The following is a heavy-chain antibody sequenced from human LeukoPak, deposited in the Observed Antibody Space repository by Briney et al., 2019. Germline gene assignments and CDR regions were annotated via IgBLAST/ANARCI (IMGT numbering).Heavy chain of an antibody. Sequence: GESLKISCKASGYSFNHYWIAWVRQMPGKGLEWMGRIDPRGSYTNYSPSFQGHVTISVDRSLSTVYLEWTTLKASDSALYYCARLYCGGDCPPDYWGQGTRVTVSS. CDR2: IDPRGSYT. V-gene: IGHV5-10-1*01. CDR3: ARLYCGGDCPPDY. J-gene: IGHJ4*02. CDR1: GYSFNHYW. D-gene: IGHD2-21*02.